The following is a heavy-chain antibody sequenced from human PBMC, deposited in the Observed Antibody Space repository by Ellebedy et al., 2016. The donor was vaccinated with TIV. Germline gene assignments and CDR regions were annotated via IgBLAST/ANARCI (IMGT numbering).Heavy chain of an antibody. D-gene: IGHD2-2*02. Sequence: GGSLRLSXAASGFTFSSYAMSWVRQAPGKGLEWVSAIRGRGVSTYYADSVKGRFTIARDNSKNTLYLQMNSLRAEDTALYYCAKDPGYCSSTSCYRYFQHWGQGTLVTVSS. CDR1: GFTFSSYA. CDR2: IRGRGVST. V-gene: IGHV3-23*01. CDR3: AKDPGYCSSTSCYRYFQH. J-gene: IGHJ1*01.